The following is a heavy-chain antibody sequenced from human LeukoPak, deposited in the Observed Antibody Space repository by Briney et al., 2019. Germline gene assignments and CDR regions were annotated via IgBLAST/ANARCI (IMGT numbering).Heavy chain of an antibody. J-gene: IGHJ4*02. CDR2: ISGSGAST. CDR1: GFTFSGYA. V-gene: IGHV3-23*01. D-gene: IGHD6-13*01. CDR3: AKDSGGYSSSSFGS. Sequence: GGSLRLSCAASGFTFSGYAMSWVRQAPGKWLEWVAAISGSGASTYYADSVKGRFTISRDNSKNTLYLQMNSLRAEDTAVYHCAKDSGGYSSSSFGSWGQGTLVTVSA.